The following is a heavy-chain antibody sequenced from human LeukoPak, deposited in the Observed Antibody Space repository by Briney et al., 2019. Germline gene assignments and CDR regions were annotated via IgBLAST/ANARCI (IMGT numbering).Heavy chain of an antibody. D-gene: IGHD3-22*01. CDR1: GGSLNRYY. CDR2: IYNSGNT. J-gene: IGHJ2*01. Sequence: SETLSLTCLLSGGSLNRYYWSWIRPPPGKGREWIGYIYNSGNTNYNPSLKSRVSISIDTYKNQLCLQLSSVTAADTAVYYCARDRDSSGLRDFDLWGRGTLVTVSA. V-gene: IGHV4-59*01. CDR3: ARDRDSSGLRDFDL.